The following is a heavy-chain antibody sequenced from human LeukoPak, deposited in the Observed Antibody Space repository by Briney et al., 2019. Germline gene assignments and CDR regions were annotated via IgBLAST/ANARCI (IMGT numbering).Heavy chain of an antibody. V-gene: IGHV4-34*01. CDR3: GSGRKGYCSGGSCYSSIDY. D-gene: IGHD2-15*01. CDR2: INHSGST. J-gene: IGHJ4*02. Sequence: PSETLSLTCAVYGGSFSGYYWSWIRQPPGKGLEWIGEINHSGSTNYNPSLKSRVTISVDTSKNQFSLKLSSVTAAETAVYDCGSGRKGYCSGGSCYSSIDYWGQGTLVTVSS. CDR1: GGSFSGYY.